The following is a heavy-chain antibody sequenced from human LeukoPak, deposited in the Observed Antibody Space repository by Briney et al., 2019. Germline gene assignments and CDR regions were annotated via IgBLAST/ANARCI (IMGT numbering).Heavy chain of an antibody. D-gene: IGHD1-26*01. CDR1: AGSISSYY. CDR3: ARDRSTGSYDWFDP. V-gene: IGHV4-59*01. Sequence: SETLSLTCTVSAGSISSYYWSWIRQPPGKGLEWIGYINYSGSTNYNPFLKNRVTISIDTSKNQFSLKLNSVTAADTAVYYCARDRSTGSYDWFDPWGQGTLVTVSS. J-gene: IGHJ5*02. CDR2: INYSGST.